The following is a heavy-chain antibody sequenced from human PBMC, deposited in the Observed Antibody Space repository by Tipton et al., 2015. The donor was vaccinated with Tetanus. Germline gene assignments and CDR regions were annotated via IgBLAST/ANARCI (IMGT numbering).Heavy chain of an antibody. CDR3: ARGMDYDSSGIDDF. D-gene: IGHD3-22*01. CDR2: ILPKSGDT. Sequence: QLVQSGAEVKKPGASVKVSCKAFGYTLTGFYMHWVRQAPGQGLEGMGWILPKSGDTKYAQKFQGRVTMTRDTSISTAYMEVSRLRSDDTAIYYCARGMDYDSSGIDDFWGQGTLVTVSS. J-gene: IGHJ4*02. V-gene: IGHV1-2*02. CDR1: GYTLTGFY.